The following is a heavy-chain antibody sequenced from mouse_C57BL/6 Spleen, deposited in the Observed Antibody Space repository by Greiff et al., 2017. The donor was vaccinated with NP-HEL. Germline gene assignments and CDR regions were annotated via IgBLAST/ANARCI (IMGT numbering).Heavy chain of an antibody. CDR2: INPSTGGT. Sequence: EVQLQQSGPELVKPGASVKISCKASGYSFTGYYMNWVKQSPEKSLEWIGEINPSTGGTTYNQKFKAKATLTVDKSSSTAYMQLKSLTSEDSAVYYCAPYDYDGSWFAYWGQGTLVTVSA. J-gene: IGHJ3*01. D-gene: IGHD2-4*01. V-gene: IGHV1-42*01. CDR3: APYDYDGSWFAY. CDR1: GYSFTGYY.